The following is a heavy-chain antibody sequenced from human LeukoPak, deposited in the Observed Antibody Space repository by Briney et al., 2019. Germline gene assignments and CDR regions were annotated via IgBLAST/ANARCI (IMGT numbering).Heavy chain of an antibody. V-gene: IGHV3-23*01. Sequence: GGSLRLSCAASGFTFSSYAMSWVRQAPGKGLEWVSAISGSGGSPYYADSVKGRFTISRDNSKNTLYLQMSSLRAEDTAVYYCAKEAVDYDILTGYYTTGYFDYWGQGTLVTVSS. CDR3: AKEAVDYDILTGYYTTGYFDY. CDR1: GFTFSSYA. D-gene: IGHD3-9*01. J-gene: IGHJ4*02. CDR2: ISGSGGSP.